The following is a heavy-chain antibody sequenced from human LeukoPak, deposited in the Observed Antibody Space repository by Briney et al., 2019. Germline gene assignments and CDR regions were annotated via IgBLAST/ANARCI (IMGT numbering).Heavy chain of an antibody. CDR2: ISYDGSNK. D-gene: IGHD6-13*01. CDR1: GFTFSSYA. CDR3: ARYNAAAGDY. Sequence: PGRSLRLSCAASGFTFSSYAMHWVRQAPGKGLEWVAVISYDGSNKYYADSVKGRYTISRDNAKNTLYLQMNSLRAEDTAVYYCARYNAAAGDYWGQGTLVTVSS. J-gene: IGHJ4*02. V-gene: IGHV3-30-3*01.